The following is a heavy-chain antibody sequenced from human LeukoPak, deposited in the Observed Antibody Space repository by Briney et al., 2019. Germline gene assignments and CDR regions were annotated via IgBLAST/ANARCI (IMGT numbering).Heavy chain of an antibody. J-gene: IGHJ4*02. CDR2: IYYSGSA. V-gene: IGHV4-59*08. CDR3: ASEPSMTTVTTLDY. CDR1: GGSFSGYY. Sequence: SETLSLTCAVYGGSFSGYYWSWIRQPPGKGLEWIGYIYYSGSANYNPSLKSRVTISVDTSKNQFSLKLSSVTAADTAVYYCASEPSMTTVTTLDYWGQGTLVTVSS. D-gene: IGHD4-17*01.